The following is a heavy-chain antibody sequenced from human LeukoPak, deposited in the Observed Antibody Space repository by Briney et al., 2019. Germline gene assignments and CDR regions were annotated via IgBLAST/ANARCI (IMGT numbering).Heavy chain of an antibody. Sequence: ASVKVSCKASGYTFTGYYMHWVRQAPGQGLEWMGWINPYSGATNYAQKFQGRVTMTRDTSISTAYMELGNLISDDTAVYYCATSQAGFGDFVSFDYWGQGALVTVSS. J-gene: IGHJ4*02. CDR2: INPYSGAT. CDR1: GYTFTGYY. V-gene: IGHV1-2*02. D-gene: IGHD3-10*01. CDR3: ATSQAGFGDFVSFDY.